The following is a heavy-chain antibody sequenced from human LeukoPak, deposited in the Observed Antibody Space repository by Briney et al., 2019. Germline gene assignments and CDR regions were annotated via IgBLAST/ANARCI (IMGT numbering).Heavy chain of an antibody. CDR3: TTDQGGSYWENH. Sequence: GGSLRLSCAASGFTFSNAWMNWVRQAPGKGLEWVGRIKSKTDGGKQDYATPVKGRFTISRDDSKNTLYLQMNSQKTEDTAVYYCTTDQGGSYWENHWGQGTLVTVSS. V-gene: IGHV3-15*01. J-gene: IGHJ4*02. CDR2: IKSKTDGGKQ. D-gene: IGHD1-26*01. CDR1: GFTFSNAW.